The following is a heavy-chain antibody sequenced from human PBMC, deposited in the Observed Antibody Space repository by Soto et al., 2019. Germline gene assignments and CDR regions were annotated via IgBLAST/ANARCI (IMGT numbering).Heavy chain of an antibody. Sequence: ASVKVSCKASGGTFSSYAISWVRQAPGQGLEWMGGIIPIFGTANYAQKFQGRVTITADESTSTAYMELSSLRSEDTAVYYCARGIIVLMVYAIEGYYGMDVWGQGTTVTVSS. CDR2: IIPIFGTA. CDR1: GGTFSSYA. D-gene: IGHD2-8*01. J-gene: IGHJ6*02. CDR3: ARGIIVLMVYAIEGYYGMDV. V-gene: IGHV1-69*13.